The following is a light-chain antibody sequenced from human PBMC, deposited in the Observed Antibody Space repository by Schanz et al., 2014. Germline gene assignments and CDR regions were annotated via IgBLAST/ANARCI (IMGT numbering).Light chain of an antibody. CDR1: QSVSSN. J-gene: IGKJ2*01. Sequence: EIVMTQSPATLSVSPGERATPSCRASQSVSSNLAWYQHKPGQAPRLLIYGASTRATGIPARFSGSGSGTDFTLTISSLQSEDFATYYCQQTYNAPRSTFGHGTRL. V-gene: IGKV3-15*01. CDR3: QQTYNAPRST. CDR2: GAS.